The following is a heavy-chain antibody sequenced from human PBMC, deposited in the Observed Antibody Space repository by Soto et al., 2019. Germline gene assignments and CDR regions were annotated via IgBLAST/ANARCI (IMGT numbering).Heavy chain of an antibody. CDR1: EFTFSSFG. J-gene: IGHJ4*02. V-gene: IGHV3-30*03. Sequence: QVQLVESGGGVVQPGRSLRLSCAASEFTFSSFGMHWVRQAPGKGLEWLAVISSDVVNYYYAESVKGRFTISRDNSKNTLYLQMNRLRKEDTPAYYCGRGGGWTPEGLGYWGQGTLVIVSS. CDR2: ISSDVVNY. D-gene: IGHD3-16*01. CDR3: GRGGGWTPEGLGY.